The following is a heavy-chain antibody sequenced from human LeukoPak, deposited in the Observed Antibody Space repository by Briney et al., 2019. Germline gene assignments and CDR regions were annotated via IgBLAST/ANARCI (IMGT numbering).Heavy chain of an antibody. CDR2: IYYSGST. CDR1: GGSISSSSYY. J-gene: IGHJ4*02. V-gene: IGHV4-39*01. D-gene: IGHD6-13*01. Sequence: SSETQSLTCTVSGGSISSSSYYWGWIRRPPGKGLEWIGSIYYSGSTYYNPSLKSRVTISVDTSKNQFSLKLSSVTAADTAVYYCARVDYSSSWYYFDYWGQGTLVTVSS. CDR3: ARVDYSSSWYYFDY.